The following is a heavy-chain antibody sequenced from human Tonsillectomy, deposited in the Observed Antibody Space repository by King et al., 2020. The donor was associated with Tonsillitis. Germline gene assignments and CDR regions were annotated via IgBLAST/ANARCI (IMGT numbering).Heavy chain of an antibody. Sequence: HVQLVESGGGLVKPGGSLRLSCAASGFTFSDYYMSWIRQFPGKGLEWVSYISSSRSYINYVDSVKGRFTISRDNAKSSLFLLMNNLRAEDTAVYYCARGEGSWNYVEGLYVWGQGTTVTVSS. J-gene: IGHJ6*02. V-gene: IGHV3-11*06. CDR1: GFTFSDYY. D-gene: IGHD1-7*01. CDR3: ARGEGSWNYVEGLYV. CDR2: ISSSRSYI.